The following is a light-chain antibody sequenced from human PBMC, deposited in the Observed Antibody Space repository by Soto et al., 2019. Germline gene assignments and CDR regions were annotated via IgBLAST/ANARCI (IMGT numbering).Light chain of an antibody. CDR3: QQYINWPPLT. V-gene: IGKV3-15*01. CDR2: FAS. CDR1: QSVSTN. Sequence: VMTQSPATLSVSPGERAALSCRASQSVSTNLAWYQQKPGQPPRLLIYFASTRATAVPARFTAGGSGTEFTLTISSLQSDDLAVYYCQQYINWPPLTFGGGTKVDIK. J-gene: IGKJ4*01.